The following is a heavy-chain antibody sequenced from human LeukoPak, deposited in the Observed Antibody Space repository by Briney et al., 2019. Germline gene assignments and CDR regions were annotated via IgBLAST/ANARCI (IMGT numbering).Heavy chain of an antibody. J-gene: IGHJ3*02. CDR2: IYYSGST. D-gene: IGHD1-26*01. CDR3: ARPPKNTTDDAFDI. Sequence: PSETLSLTCTVSGGSISSSSYYWGWIRQPPGKGLEWIGSIYYSGSTYYNPSLKSRVTISVDTSKNQFSLKLSSVTAADTAVYYCARPPKNTTDDAFDIWGQGTMVTVSS. V-gene: IGHV4-39*07. CDR1: GGSISSSSYY.